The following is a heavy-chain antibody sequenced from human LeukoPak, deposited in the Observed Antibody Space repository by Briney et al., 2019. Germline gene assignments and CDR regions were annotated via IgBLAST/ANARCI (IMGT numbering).Heavy chain of an antibody. CDR2: IYYSGST. J-gene: IGHJ4*02. V-gene: IGHV4-30-4*01. Sequence: SETLSLTCTVSGGSISSGDYYWSWIRQPPGKGLEWIGYIYYSGSTYYNPSLKSRVTISVDTSKNQFPLKLSSVTAADTAVYYCARGSSIMIFGVVPYFDYWGQGTLVTVSS. D-gene: IGHD3-3*01. CDR1: GGSISSGDYY. CDR3: ARGSSIMIFGVVPYFDY.